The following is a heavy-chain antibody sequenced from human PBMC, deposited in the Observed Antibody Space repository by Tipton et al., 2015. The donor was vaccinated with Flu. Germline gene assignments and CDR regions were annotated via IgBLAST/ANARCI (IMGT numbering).Heavy chain of an antibody. CDR3: ARDVGAFDI. CDR2: IYYSGST. D-gene: IGHD2-15*01. CDR1: GGSISSYY. Sequence: TLSLTCTVSGGSISSYYWSWIRQPPGKGLEWIGYIYYSGSTNYNPSLKSRVTISVDTSKNQLSLKLSSVAAADTAVYYCARDVGAFDIWGQGTMVTVSS. V-gene: IGHV4-59*01. J-gene: IGHJ3*02.